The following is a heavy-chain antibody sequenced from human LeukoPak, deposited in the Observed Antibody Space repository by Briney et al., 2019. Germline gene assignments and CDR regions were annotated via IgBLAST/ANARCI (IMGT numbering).Heavy chain of an antibody. Sequence: SSETLSLTCAVYGGSFSGYYWSWIRQPPGKGLEWIGEINHSGSTNYNPSLKSRVTISVDTSKNQFSLKLSSVTAADTAVYYCARVFDSGSQAYFYYMDVWGKGTTVTISS. J-gene: IGHJ6*03. CDR1: GGSFSGYY. V-gene: IGHV4-34*01. D-gene: IGHD3-10*01. CDR2: INHSGST. CDR3: ARVFDSGSQAYFYYMDV.